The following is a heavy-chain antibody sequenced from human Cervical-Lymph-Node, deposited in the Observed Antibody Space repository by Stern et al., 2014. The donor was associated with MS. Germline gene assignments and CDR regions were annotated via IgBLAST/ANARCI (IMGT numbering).Heavy chain of an antibody. Sequence: QVQLVQSGAEVKKPGSSVKVSCQASGGAFNVYAINWLRQAPGQGLEWMGGIIPIIGIATYAHKFQGSGMITDDQYTRTSSMQLRSLTSNDTAFYYWARNGRHPNNYGLGVWGQGTPVT. D-gene: IGHD2-8*01. CDR2: IIPIIGIA. CDR3: ARNGRHPNNYGLGV. CDR1: GGAFNVYA. V-gene: IGHV1-69*17. J-gene: IGHJ6*02.